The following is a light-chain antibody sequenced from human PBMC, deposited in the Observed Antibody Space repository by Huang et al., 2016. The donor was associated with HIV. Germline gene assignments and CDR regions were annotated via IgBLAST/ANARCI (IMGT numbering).Light chain of an antibody. J-gene: IGKJ2*01. Sequence: DIQMTQSPSSLSASVGDRVTITCRASQSITSYLNWYQQKPGKDPKLLIYAASSLQSGVPSRFSGSGSGTDFTLTISILQPEDFATYYCQQSYSTPMYTFGQGTKLEI. CDR3: QQSYSTPMYT. CDR2: AAS. CDR1: QSITSY. V-gene: IGKV1-39*01.